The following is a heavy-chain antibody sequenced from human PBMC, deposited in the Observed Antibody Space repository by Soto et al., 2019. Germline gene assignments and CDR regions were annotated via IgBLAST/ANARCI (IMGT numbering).Heavy chain of an antibody. D-gene: IGHD3-10*01. Sequence: VSLTLSCEGFGFTIGAYAMGWVRHPPGKGLEWVSSISGSGGSTYYAESVRGRFTISRDNSKNTLHLQVNSLRAEDTAVYYCAKYRGGSYNYNAFDVWGQGTMVTVSS. CDR1: GFTIGAYA. V-gene: IGHV3-23*01. CDR2: ISGSGGST. CDR3: AKYRGGSYNYNAFDV. J-gene: IGHJ3*01.